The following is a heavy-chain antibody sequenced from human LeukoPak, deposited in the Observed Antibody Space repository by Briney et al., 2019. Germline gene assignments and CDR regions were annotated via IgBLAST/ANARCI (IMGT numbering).Heavy chain of an antibody. CDR3: ASTTESLGYKWFDP. J-gene: IGHJ5*02. D-gene: IGHD1-1*01. V-gene: IGHV1-69*13. CDR1: RGTLSSYA. CDR2: IIPIFGTA. Sequence: SVKVSCKPSRGTLSSYALSWVRPAPGQGLEWMGGIIPIFGTANYAQKLQGRVTITAEESTSTGYVERSSLISEDTAVYYCASTTESLGYKWFDPRGGGSIVAVCS.